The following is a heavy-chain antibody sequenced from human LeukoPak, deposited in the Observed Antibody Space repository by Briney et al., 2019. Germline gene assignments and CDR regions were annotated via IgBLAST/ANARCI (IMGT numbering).Heavy chain of an antibody. Sequence: ASVKVSCKASGYTFTSYDINWVRQATGQGLEWMGWMNPSSGNTGYAQKFQGRVTITRNTSISTAYMELSSLRSEDTAVYYCARGLEERTKDYYYYYMDVWGKGTTVTVSS. D-gene: IGHD1-1*01. J-gene: IGHJ6*03. CDR3: ARGLEERTKDYYYYYMDV. CDR1: GYTFTSYD. V-gene: IGHV1-8*03. CDR2: MNPSSGNT.